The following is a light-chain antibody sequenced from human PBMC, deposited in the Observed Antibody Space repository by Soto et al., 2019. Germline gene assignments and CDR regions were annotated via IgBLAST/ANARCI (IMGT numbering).Light chain of an antibody. J-gene: IGLJ1*01. CDR2: EAS. CDR3: CSYAGSSSYV. V-gene: IGLV2-23*01. Sequence: QSALTQPASVSGSPGQSITISCTGTTSDVGTYNFVSWYQHHPGKAPKLMVYEASKRPSGISNRFSGSKSGNTASLTISGLQAEDEADYYCCSYAGSSSYVFGTGTKLTVL. CDR1: TSDVGTYNF.